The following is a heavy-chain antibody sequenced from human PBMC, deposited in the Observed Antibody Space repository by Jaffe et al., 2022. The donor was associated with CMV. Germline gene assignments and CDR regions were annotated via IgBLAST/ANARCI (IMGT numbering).Heavy chain of an antibody. CDR2: IIPILGIA. J-gene: IGHJ4*02. V-gene: IGHV1-69*09. CDR3: ARDWYYYDSSGSPPGDY. D-gene: IGHD3-22*01. Sequence: QVQLVQSGAEVKKPGSSVKVSCKASGGTFSSYAISWVRQAPGQGLEWMGRIIPILGIANYAQKFQGRVTITADKSTSTAYMELSSLRSEDTAVYYCARDWYYYDSSGSPPGDYWGQGTLVTVSS. CDR1: GGTFSSYA.